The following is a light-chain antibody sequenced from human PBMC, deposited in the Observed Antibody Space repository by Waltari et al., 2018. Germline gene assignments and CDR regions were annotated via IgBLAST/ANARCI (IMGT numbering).Light chain of an antibody. Sequence: SHALTHPPSVSVSPGHPARITCSVHALSRQSPYWYQQKAGQAPVAVICKDSERPPGIPERFSGSTSGTTVTLTISGVQAEDEADYYCQTTDSSGAWAFGGGTKLTVL. J-gene: IGLJ3*02. CDR3: QTTDSSGAWA. CDR2: KDS. V-gene: IGLV3-25*03. CDR1: ALSRQS.